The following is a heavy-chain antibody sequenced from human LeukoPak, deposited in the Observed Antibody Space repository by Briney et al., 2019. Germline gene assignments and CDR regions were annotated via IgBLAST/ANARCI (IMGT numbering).Heavy chain of an antibody. D-gene: IGHD3-10*01. CDR3: ARDRYYGSGSYYYYGMDV. V-gene: IGHV3-21*01. CDR1: GFTFSSYS. J-gene: IGHJ6*02. CDR2: ISSSSSYI. Sequence: PGGSLRLPCAASGFTFSSYSMNWVRQAPGKGLEWVSSISSSSSYIYYADSVKGRFTISRDNAKNSLYLQMNSLRAEDTAVYYCARDRYYGSGSYYYYGMDVWGQGTTVTVSS.